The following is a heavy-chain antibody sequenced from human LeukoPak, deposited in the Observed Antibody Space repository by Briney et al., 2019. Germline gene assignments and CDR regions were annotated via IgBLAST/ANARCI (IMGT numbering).Heavy chain of an antibody. V-gene: IGHV3-53*01. CDR2: IYSGDST. CDR3: AKPQLRFLEWFHY. CDR1: GFIVSSDS. Sequence: GGSLRLSCSASGFIVSSDSMSWVRQAPGKGLEWVSGIYSGDSTYYAESVKGRFTISRDNFKNTLNLQMNSLRAEDTAVYYCAKPQLRFLEWFHYWGQGTLVTVSS. D-gene: IGHD3-3*01. J-gene: IGHJ4*02.